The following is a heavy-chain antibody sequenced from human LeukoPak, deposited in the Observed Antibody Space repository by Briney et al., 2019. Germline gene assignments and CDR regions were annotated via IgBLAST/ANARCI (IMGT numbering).Heavy chain of an antibody. Sequence: ASVKVSCKVSGYTLTELSMHWVRQAPGKGLEWMGGFDPEDGETIYAQKFQGRVTMTEDTSTDTAYMELSSLRSEDTAVYYCATGGYSYGQKRRAFDYWGQGTLVTVSS. V-gene: IGHV1-24*01. CDR2: FDPEDGET. J-gene: IGHJ4*02. D-gene: IGHD5-18*01. CDR1: GYTLTELS. CDR3: ATGGYSYGQKRRAFDY.